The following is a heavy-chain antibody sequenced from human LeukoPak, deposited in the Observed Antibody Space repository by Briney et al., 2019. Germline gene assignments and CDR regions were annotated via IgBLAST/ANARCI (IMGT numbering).Heavy chain of an antibody. CDR1: GFTFSSYA. Sequence: PGGSLRLSCAASGFTFSSYAVSWVRQAPGKGLEWFSAISGSGGSTYYANSVKGRFTISRDNSKNTLYLQMNSLRAEDTAVYYCAKDLFRRGYCSSTSCYTGPDYYYYMDVWGKGTTVTVSS. CDR2: ISGSGGST. CDR3: AKDLFRRGYCSSTSCYTGPDYYYYMDV. J-gene: IGHJ6*03. V-gene: IGHV3-23*01. D-gene: IGHD2-2*02.